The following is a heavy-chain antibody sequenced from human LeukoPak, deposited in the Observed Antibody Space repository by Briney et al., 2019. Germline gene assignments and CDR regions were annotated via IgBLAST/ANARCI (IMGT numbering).Heavy chain of an antibody. V-gene: IGHV1-18*01. Sequence: ASVKVSCKASGYSFSSYGINWVRQAPGQGLERMGWISTYNGNTNYVQKLQGRVTMTTDTSTSTAYMELRGLKSDDTAIYYCARRHSGNYYFDYWGPGTLVTVSS. J-gene: IGHJ4*02. CDR2: ISTYNGNT. CDR1: GYSFSSYG. D-gene: IGHD1-26*01. CDR3: ARRHSGNYYFDY.